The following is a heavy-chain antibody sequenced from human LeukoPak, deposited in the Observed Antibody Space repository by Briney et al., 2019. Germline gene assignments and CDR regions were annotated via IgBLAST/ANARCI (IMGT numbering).Heavy chain of an antibody. CDR1: GYSISSGYY. D-gene: IGHD3-10*01. J-gene: IGHJ5*02. V-gene: IGHV4-38-2*02. Sequence: PSETLSLTCTVSGYSISSGYYWGWIRQPPGKGLEWIGSIYHSGSTYYNPSLKSRVTISVDTSKNQFSLKLSSVTAADTAVYYCARVHLLPYGSGKYNWFDPWGQGTLVTVSS. CDR2: IYHSGST. CDR3: ARVHLLPYGSGKYNWFDP.